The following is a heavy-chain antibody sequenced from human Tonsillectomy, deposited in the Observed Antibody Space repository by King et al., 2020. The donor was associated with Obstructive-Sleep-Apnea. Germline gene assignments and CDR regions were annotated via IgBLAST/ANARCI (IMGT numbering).Heavy chain of an antibody. D-gene: IGHD2-2*01. CDR2: TSYDGSIS. Sequence: VQLVESGGGVVQPGGSLRLSCTVSGFTFSSYAIHWVRQAPGKGLEWVAVTSYDGSISYYSDSVKGRFTISRDNSKKTLSLEMNSLRPEETAVYYCARDHCSTPNCYGDYFNYGMDVWGQGTAVTVSS. J-gene: IGHJ6*02. V-gene: IGHV3-30*04. CDR1: GFTFSSYA. CDR3: ARDHCSTPNCYGDYFNYGMDV.